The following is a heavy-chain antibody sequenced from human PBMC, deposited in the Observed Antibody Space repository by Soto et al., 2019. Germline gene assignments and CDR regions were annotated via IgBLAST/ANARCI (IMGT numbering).Heavy chain of an antibody. Sequence: SSSGWQWDHQNTRQWLDWVGRIRNKANSYATAYAASVKGRFTISRDDSKGTAYLQMNSLKTEDTAVYYCTRSREGYTYGYDFDYWGQGTLVTLSS. J-gene: IGHJ4*02. CDR1: SSSG. V-gene: IGHV3-73*01. D-gene: IGHD5-18*01. CDR2: IRNKANSYAT. CDR3: TRSREGYTYGYDFDY.